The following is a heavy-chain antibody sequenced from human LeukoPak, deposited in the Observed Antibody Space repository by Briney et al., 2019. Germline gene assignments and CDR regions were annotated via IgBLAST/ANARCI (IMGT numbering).Heavy chain of an antibody. V-gene: IGHV1-18*01. CDR1: GYTFTSYD. CDR3: ARVLGYCSSTSCYTDAFDI. Sequence: ASVKVSCKASGYTFTSYDINWVRQATGQGLEWMGWISAYNGNTNYAQKLQGRVTMTTDTSTSTAYMELSSLRSEDTAVYYCARVLGYCSSTSCYTDAFDIWGQGTMVTVSS. CDR2: ISAYNGNT. D-gene: IGHD2-2*02. J-gene: IGHJ3*02.